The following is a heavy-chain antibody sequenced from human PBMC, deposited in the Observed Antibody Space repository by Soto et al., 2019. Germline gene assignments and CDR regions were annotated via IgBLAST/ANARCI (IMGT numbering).Heavy chain of an antibody. Sequence: PSETLSLTCAVSGGSISSSNWWSWVRQPPGKGLEWIGEIYHSGSTNYNPSLKSRVTISVDKSKNQFSLKLSSVTAADTAVYYCARSYCSSTSCYVSEGYYWGQGTLVTVSS. V-gene: IGHV4-4*02. CDR1: GGSISSSNW. D-gene: IGHD2-2*01. CDR3: ARSYCSSTSCYVSEGYY. CDR2: IYHSGST. J-gene: IGHJ4*02.